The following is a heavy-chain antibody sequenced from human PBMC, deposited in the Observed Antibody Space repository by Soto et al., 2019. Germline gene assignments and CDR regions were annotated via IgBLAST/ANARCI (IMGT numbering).Heavy chain of an antibody. J-gene: IGHJ4*02. CDR2: ISGSSSNT. D-gene: IGHD3-10*01. CDR1: GFTFSDYY. Sequence: VQLVESGGGWVKPGGSLRLSCAASGFTFSDYYMSWVRQAPGKGLEWVSYISGSSSNTNYADSVKGRFTISRDNAKNSLYLQMYNLRAEDTAVYFCVGLRSYWGQGTLVTVSS. CDR3: VGLRSY. V-gene: IGHV3-11*05.